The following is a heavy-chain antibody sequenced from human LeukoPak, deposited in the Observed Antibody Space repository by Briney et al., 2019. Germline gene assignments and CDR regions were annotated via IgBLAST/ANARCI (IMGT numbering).Heavy chain of an antibody. CDR3: ARDSGDY. Sequence: QPGGSLRLSCAASGFTFSTYWMHWVRQAPGKGLVWVSRINGDGSGTSYADSVKGRFTISRDNAKNSLYLQMNSLRAEDTAVYYCARDSGDYWGQGTLVTVSS. J-gene: IGHJ4*02. V-gene: IGHV3-74*01. CDR2: INGDGSGT. CDR1: GFTFSTYW.